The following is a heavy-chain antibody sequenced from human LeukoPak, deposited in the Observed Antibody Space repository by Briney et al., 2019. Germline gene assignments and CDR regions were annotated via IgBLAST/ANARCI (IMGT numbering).Heavy chain of an antibody. D-gene: IGHD2-21*02. J-gene: IGHJ4*02. CDR3: AKLLAYCGGDCYSNYFDY. CDR2: IWYDGSNK. CDR1: GFTFSSYG. V-gene: IGHV3-33*06. Sequence: GGSLRLSCAASGFTFSSYGMHWVRQAPGKGLEWVAVIWYDGSNKYHADSVKGRFTISRDNSKNTLYLQMNSLRAEDTAVYYCAKLLAYCGGDCYSNYFDYWGQGTLVTVSS.